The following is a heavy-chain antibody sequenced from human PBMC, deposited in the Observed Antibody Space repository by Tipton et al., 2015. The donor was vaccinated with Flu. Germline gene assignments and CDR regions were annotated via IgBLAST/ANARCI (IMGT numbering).Heavy chain of an antibody. Sequence: QLVQSGAEVKKPGSSVKVSCKASGGTFSSYAISWVRQAPGQGLEWMGGIIPIFGTANYAQKFQGRVTITADKSTSTAYMELSSLRSEDTAVYYCARAQWHYYDSSGYYGAFDIWGQGTMVTVSS. CDR3: ARAQWHYYDSSGYYGAFDI. CDR1: GGTFSSYA. D-gene: IGHD3-22*01. CDR2: IIPIFGTA. J-gene: IGHJ3*02. V-gene: IGHV1-69*06.